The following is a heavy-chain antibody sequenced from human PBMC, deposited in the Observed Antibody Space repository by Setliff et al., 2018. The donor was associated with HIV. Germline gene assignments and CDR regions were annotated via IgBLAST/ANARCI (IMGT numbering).Heavy chain of an antibody. CDR3: ARDNSYYYGSGSHYWYGMDV. CDR2: LHLSGAT. D-gene: IGHD3-10*01. Sequence: SETLSLTCTVSGDSLNSGTYYWSWIRQPAGKGLEWIGRLHLSGATNYNPSLKSRVTMSIDTSKNQFSLKLSSVTAADTAVYYCARDNSYYYGSGSHYWYGMDVWGQGTTVTVSS. V-gene: IGHV4-61*02. CDR1: GDSLNSGTYY. J-gene: IGHJ6*01.